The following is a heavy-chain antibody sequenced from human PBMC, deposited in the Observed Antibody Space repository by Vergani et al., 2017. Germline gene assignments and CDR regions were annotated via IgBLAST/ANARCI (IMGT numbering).Heavy chain of an antibody. Sequence: QVRLQESGPGLVKPSETLSLTCSVSGGYMSGYYWSWIRQPPGKELEWIGYMYHSGSTNYNPSLATRVTISGDTSKNQFSLKLNSVTAADTAVYYCGRVADFYGLGSRLLDLWGQGILVTVSS. V-gene: IGHV4-59*01. J-gene: IGHJ5*02. CDR3: GRVADFYGLGSRLLDL. D-gene: IGHD3-10*01. CDR2: MYHSGST. CDR1: GGYMSGYY.